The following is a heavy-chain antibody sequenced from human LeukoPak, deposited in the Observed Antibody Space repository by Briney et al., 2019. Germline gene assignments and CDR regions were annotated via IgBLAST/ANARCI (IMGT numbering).Heavy chain of an antibody. CDR1: GFTFSTYS. CDR3: ARSSRSILGRDFDY. J-gene: IGHJ4*02. V-gene: IGHV3-21*01. Sequence: GGSLRLSCAASGFTFSTYSMNWVRQAPGKGLEWVSSISSGSSYIYYADSLKGRFTISRDNAKNSLYLQMNSLRAEDTAVYYCARSSRSILGRDFDYWGQGTLVTVSS. D-gene: IGHD7-27*01. CDR2: ISSGSSYI.